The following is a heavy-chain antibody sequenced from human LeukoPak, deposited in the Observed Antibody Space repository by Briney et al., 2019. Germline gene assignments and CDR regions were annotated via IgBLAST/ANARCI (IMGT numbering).Heavy chain of an antibody. D-gene: IGHD6-19*01. CDR2: ISYDGSNK. V-gene: IGHV3-30*04. CDR1: GFTFSSYA. CDR3: ARDYSSGSRAGFDP. Sequence: GGSLRLSCAASGFTFSSYAMHWVRQAPGKGLEWVAVISYDGSNKYYADSVKGRFTISRDNSKNTLYLQMNSLRAEYTAVYYCARDYSSGSRAGFDPWTQETLVNVS. J-gene: IGHJ5*02.